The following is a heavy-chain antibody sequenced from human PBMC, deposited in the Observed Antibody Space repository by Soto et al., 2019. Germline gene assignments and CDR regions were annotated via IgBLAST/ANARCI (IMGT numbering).Heavy chain of an antibody. V-gene: IGHV3-7*01. CDR3: ARGARSDIVVVPAAISDY. Sequence: GSLRLSCAASGFTFSSYWMSWVRQAPAKGLEWVANIKQDGSEKYYVDSVKGRFTISRGNAKNSLYLQMNSLRAEDTAVYYCARGARSDIVVVPAAISDYWGQGTLVTVSS. CDR1: GFTFSSYW. CDR2: IKQDGSEK. D-gene: IGHD2-2*02. J-gene: IGHJ4*02.